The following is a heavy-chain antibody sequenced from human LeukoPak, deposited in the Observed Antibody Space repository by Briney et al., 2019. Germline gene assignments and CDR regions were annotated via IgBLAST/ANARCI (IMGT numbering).Heavy chain of an antibody. CDR2: IIPILGIA. V-gene: IGHV1-69*04. D-gene: IGHD3-10*01. CDR3: ARGQVYGSGDY. Sequence: SVKVSCKASGGTFSSYAISWVRQAPGQGLEWMGRIIPILGIANYAQKFQGRVTMTRNTSISTAYMELSSLRSGDTAVYYCARGQVYGSGDYWGQGTLVTVSS. J-gene: IGHJ4*02. CDR1: GGTFSSYA.